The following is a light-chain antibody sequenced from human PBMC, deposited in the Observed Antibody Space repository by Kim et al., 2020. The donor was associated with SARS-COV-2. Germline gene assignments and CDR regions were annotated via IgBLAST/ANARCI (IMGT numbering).Light chain of an antibody. Sequence: AAVGDRVTTTCRASQKVGKFLNWYQQKPGKAPKLLIYAASRLQNGVPSRFSGGGSETDFTLTINSLQPEDFATYYSQQTYSNPDTFGHGTKVDIK. J-gene: IGKJ1*01. CDR2: AAS. V-gene: IGKV1-39*01. CDR1: QKVGKF. CDR3: QQTYSNPDT.